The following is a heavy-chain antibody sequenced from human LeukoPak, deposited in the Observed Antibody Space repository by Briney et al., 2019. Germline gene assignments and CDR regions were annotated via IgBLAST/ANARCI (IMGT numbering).Heavy chain of an antibody. V-gene: IGHV1-2*02. D-gene: IGHD4-17*01. CDR2: INPHSGGT. J-gene: IGHJ5*02. CDR3: ARSATVDGDYHWFDP. CDR1: RYTFTGYY. Sequence: ASVKVSCKASRYTFTGYYMHWVRQAPGQGLEWMGWINPHSGGTNYAQKFQSRVTLTRDTSISTAYMELSRLRSDDTAVYYCARSATVDGDYHWFDPWSQGTLVTVSS.